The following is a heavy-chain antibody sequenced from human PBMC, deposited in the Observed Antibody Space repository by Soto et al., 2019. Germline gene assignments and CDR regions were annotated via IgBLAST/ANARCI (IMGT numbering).Heavy chain of an antibody. Sequence: QVHLVQSGAEVRKPGASVKVSCKGSGYTFTSYGIAWVRQAPGQGLEWMGWISAHNDNTNYAQKVQGRVTVTRDTSTGTAYMELRNLRSEDTAVYYCARGRYGDYWGQGALVTVSS. CDR3: ARGRYGDY. CDR1: GYTFTSYG. CDR2: ISAHNDNT. J-gene: IGHJ4*02. V-gene: IGHV1-18*01. D-gene: IGHD1-1*01.